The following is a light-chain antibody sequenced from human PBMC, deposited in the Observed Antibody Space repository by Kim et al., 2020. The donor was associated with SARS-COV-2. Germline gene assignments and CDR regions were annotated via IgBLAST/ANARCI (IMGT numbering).Light chain of an antibody. J-gene: IGKJ1*01. CDR2: AAS. Sequence: DIRMTQSPSSLSASVGDRVTITCRASQDISNYLAWFQLKPGKAPKLLIYAASALQPGVPSRFSGSGSGTDFTLTVTSLQPEDVATYYCQKCDSAPWTFGQGTKVDIK. CDR3: QKCDSAPWT. CDR1: QDISNY. V-gene: IGKV1-27*01.